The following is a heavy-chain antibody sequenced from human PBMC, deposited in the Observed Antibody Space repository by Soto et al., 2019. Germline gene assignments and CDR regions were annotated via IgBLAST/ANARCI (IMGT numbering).Heavy chain of an antibody. CDR1: GFTFSSYD. Sequence: EVQLVESGGGLVQPGGSLRLSCAASGFTFSSYDMHWVRQATGKGLEWVSAIGTAGDTYYPGSVKGRFTISRENAKNSLYLEMNSLRAGDTGVYYCAGGAGEYSYYYYGMDVWGQGTTVTVSS. V-gene: IGHV3-13*01. CDR3: AGGAGEYSYYYYGMDV. J-gene: IGHJ6*02. D-gene: IGHD3-16*01. CDR2: IGTAGDT.